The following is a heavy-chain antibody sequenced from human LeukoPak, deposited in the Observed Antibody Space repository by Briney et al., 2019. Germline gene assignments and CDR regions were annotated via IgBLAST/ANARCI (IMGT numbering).Heavy chain of an antibody. CDR3: ARDGGYSYGPFDY. Sequence: SQTLSLTCSVSGGSISIGGYYWSWIRQHPGKGLEWIGYFYHSGSSYYNPSLKSRVTISVDTSKNQFSLKLSSVTAADTAVYYCARDGGYSYGPFDYWGQGTLVTVSS. D-gene: IGHD5-18*01. V-gene: IGHV4-31*03. CDR2: FYHSGSS. J-gene: IGHJ4*02. CDR1: GGSISIGGYY.